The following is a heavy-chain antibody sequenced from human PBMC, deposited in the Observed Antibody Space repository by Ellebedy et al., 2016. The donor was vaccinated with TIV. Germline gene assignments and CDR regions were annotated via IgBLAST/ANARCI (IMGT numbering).Heavy chain of an antibody. CDR1: GGSISSYY. J-gene: IGHJ3*02. D-gene: IGHD3-10*01. CDR2: IYYSGST. Sequence: GSLRLSXTVSGGSISSYYWSWIRQPPGKGLEWFGYIYYSGSTNYNPSLKSRVTISVDTSKNQFSLKLSSVTAADTAVYYCARDSGAFDIWGQGTMVTVSS. CDR3: ARDSGAFDI. V-gene: IGHV4-59*01.